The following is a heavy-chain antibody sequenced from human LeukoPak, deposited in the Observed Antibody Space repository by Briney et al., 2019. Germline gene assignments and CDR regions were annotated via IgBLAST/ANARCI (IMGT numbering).Heavy chain of an antibody. CDR2: IFLTGST. D-gene: IGHD4-23*01. J-gene: IGHJ5*02. V-gene: IGHV4-39*07. CDR3: ARERYYYGGKTWFDP. Sequence: PESLSLTCSLSVGYPFTGDHYCGWVRHPPGEGLGWMGSIFLTGSTCTTPFFKSRVTISVDTSKNQFSLHLTSVTAADTAVYYCARERYYYGGKTWFDPWGQGTLVTVSS. CDR1: VGYPFTGDHY.